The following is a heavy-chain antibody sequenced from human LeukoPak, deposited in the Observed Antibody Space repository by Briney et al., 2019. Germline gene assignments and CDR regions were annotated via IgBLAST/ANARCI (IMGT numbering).Heavy chain of an antibody. D-gene: IGHD6-19*01. J-gene: IGHJ3*02. CDR1: GGSISSNSYY. V-gene: IGHV4-39*01. CDR3: AKTIIAVAGGDAFDI. Sequence: ASETLSLTCTVSGGSISSNSYYWGWIRQPPGKGLEWIGSIYYSGGTYYNPSLKSRVTISVDTSKNQFSLKLSPVTAADTAVYYCAKTIIAVAGGDAFDIWGQGTMVTVSS. CDR2: IYYSGGT.